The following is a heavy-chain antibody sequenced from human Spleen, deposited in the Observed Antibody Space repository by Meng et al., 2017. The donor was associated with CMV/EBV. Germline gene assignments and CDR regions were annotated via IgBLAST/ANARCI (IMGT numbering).Heavy chain of an antibody. V-gene: IGHV4-30-4*08. CDR2: IYFNGKT. CDR3: ARDYNFWSGALGY. CDR1: GDSVTSGDSY. J-gene: IGHJ4*02. D-gene: IGHD3-3*01. Sequence: SETLSLTCTVSGDSVTSGDSYWHWVRQPPGKGLEWVGYIYFNGKTSYNPSLESRLTLSIDTSNNQFSLELTSVTAADTAVYYCARDYNFWSGALGYWGQGTPVTVSS.